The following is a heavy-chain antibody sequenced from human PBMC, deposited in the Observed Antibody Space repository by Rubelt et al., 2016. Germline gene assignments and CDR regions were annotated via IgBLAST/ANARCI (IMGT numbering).Heavy chain of an antibody. Sequence: QITLKESGLRLVKPTQTLTLTCTFSGFSLSTSGVGVGWIRQPPGKALEWLALIYWDDDKRYSPSLKSRLTITKDTSKNQVVLIVTNMDPVETATYYCAHLIAVVPAANWAFDYWGQGTLVTVSS. J-gene: IGHJ4*02. CDR1: GFSLSTSGVG. CDR3: AHLIAVVPAANWAFDY. V-gene: IGHV2-5*02. CDR2: IYWDDDK. D-gene: IGHD2-2*01.